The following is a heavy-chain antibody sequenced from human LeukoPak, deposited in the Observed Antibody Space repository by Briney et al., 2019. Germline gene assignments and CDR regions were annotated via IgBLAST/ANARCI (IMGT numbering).Heavy chain of an antibody. Sequence: SETLSLTCTVSGGSISSSSYYWGWIRQPPGKGLEWIGSIYYSGSTYYIPSLKSRVTISVDTSKNQFSLKLSSVTAADTAVYYCARQLGCCSSTSCYADKVDYWGQGTLVTVSS. V-gene: IGHV4-39*01. CDR2: IYYSGST. CDR1: GGSISSSSYY. D-gene: IGHD2-2*01. J-gene: IGHJ4*02. CDR3: ARQLGCCSSTSCYADKVDY.